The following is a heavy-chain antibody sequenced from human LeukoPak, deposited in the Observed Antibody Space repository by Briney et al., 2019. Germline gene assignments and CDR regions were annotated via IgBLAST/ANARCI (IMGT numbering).Heavy chain of an antibody. J-gene: IGHJ5*02. CDR1: GGTFISYA. CDR3: ARVTVDSYAGGYYSWFDH. V-gene: IGHV1-69*06. CDR2: IIPIFGTA. Sequence: VASVNVSSKASGGTFISYAISWVRQAPGEGLQWMGGIIPIFGTANYAQKFQGRVTITADKSTSTAYIELSSLRSEDTAVYYGARVTVDSYAGGYYSWFDHWGQGTLVTVSS. D-gene: IGHD3-10*01.